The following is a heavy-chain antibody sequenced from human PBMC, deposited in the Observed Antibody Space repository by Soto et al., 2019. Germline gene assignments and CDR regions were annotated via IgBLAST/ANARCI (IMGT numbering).Heavy chain of an antibody. V-gene: IGHV3-48*01. CDR2: ISSSSSTI. CDR1: GFTFSSYS. Sequence: EMQLVESGGGLVQPGGSLRLSCAASGFTFSSYSMNWVRQAPGKGLEWVSYISSSSSTIYYADSVKGPFTISRDNAKNSLYLQINSLRAEDTAVYYCASRPARTAGLSWIEPRGKGTLVTVSS. D-gene: IGHD6-13*01. J-gene: IGHJ5*02. CDR3: ASRPARTAGLSWIEP.